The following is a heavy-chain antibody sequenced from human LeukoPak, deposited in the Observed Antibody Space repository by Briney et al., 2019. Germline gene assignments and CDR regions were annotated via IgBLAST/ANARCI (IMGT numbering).Heavy chain of an antibody. V-gene: IGHV1-18*01. J-gene: IGHJ4*02. CDR1: GYTFTNYG. Sequence: ASVEVSCKASGYTFTNYGITWLRQAPGQGLEWLGWISAYNGNTNYAKNLQDRVTMTTDTSTSTAYMELRTLRSDDTAVYYCARRLDYYDTSGYHTLDYWGQGTLVTVSS. CDR2: ISAYNGNT. CDR3: ARRLDYYDTSGYHTLDY. D-gene: IGHD3-22*01.